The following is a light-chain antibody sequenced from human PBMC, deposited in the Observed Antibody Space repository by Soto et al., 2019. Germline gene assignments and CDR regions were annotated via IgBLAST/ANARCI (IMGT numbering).Light chain of an antibody. Sequence: QSALTQPASVSGSPGQSITISCTGTSSDVGSYNLVSWYQQHPGKPPKLMIYEGSKRPSGVSNRFSGSKSGSTASLTISGLQAEDEADYYCCSYAGSASYVFGIGTKLTVL. CDR3: CSYAGSASYV. CDR1: SSDVGSYNL. CDR2: EGS. V-gene: IGLV2-23*01. J-gene: IGLJ1*01.